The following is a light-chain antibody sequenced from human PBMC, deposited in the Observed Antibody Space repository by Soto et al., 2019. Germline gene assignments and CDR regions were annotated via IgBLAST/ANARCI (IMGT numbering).Light chain of an antibody. CDR3: CSFAGTHNDVV. Sequence: QSALTQPPSASGSPGQSVTISCTGTSSDVGGYNYVSWYQQYPGKVPKLVIYEVTKRPSGVPDRFSGSKSGNTASLTVSGLQAEDEADFSCCSFAGTHNDVVFGGGTKLPV. V-gene: IGLV2-8*01. CDR2: EVT. J-gene: IGLJ2*01. CDR1: SSDVGGYNY.